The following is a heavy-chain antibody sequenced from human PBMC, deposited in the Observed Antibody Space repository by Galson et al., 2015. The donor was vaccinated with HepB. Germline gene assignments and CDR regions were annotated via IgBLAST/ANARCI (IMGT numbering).Heavy chain of an antibody. Sequence: SLRLSCAASGFTFSSYAMSWVRQAPGKGLEWVSSISSSGSSTYYVDSVRGRFIISRDDSKNTLYLRISNLGAEDTAVYYCAKDQYSSSWYWPFDSWGQGTLVAVSS. V-gene: IGHV3-23*01. CDR2: ISSSGSST. J-gene: IGHJ4*02. CDR1: GFTFSSYA. D-gene: IGHD6-13*01. CDR3: AKDQYSSSWYWPFDS.